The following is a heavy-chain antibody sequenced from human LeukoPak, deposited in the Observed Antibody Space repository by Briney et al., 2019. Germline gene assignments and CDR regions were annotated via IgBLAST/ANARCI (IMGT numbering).Heavy chain of an antibody. J-gene: IGHJ4*02. Sequence: GGSLRLFCGASGFTFRGYWMNWVRQAPGKGLGVVANIKEDGSKTYYADSLKGRFTISRDNAENSLYLQMYSLRVEDTAVYYCVRDGSGSVEFDYWGQGTLVTVSS. V-gene: IGHV3-7*01. CDR2: IKEDGSKT. CDR3: VRDGSGSVEFDY. CDR1: GFTFRGYW. D-gene: IGHD3-10*01.